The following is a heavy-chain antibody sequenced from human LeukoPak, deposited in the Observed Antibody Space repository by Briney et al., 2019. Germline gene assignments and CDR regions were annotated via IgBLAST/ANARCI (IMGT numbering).Heavy chain of an antibody. D-gene: IGHD4-17*01. CDR2: INHSGST. Sequence: PSQTLSLTCTVSGGSISSGSYYWSWIRQPPGKGLEWIGEINHSGSTNYNPSLKSRVTISVDTSKNQFSLKLSSVTAADTAVYYCPYGDPTGGDYWGQGTLVTVSS. V-gene: IGHV4-39*07. CDR3: PYGDPTGGDY. J-gene: IGHJ4*02. CDR1: GGSISSGSYY.